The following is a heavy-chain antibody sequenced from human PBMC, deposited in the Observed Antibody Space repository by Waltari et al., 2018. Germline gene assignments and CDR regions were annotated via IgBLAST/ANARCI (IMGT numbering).Heavy chain of an antibody. J-gene: IGHJ4*02. CDR1: GGTFRSYA. CDR2: IITIFVTA. CDR3: ARVSTYDSSGYIL. D-gene: IGHD3-22*01. Sequence: QVQLVQSGAEVKKPGSSVKVCCKASGGTFRSYAISWGRQAPGPGLEWMGGIITIFVTANYAQKFQGRVTITTDDSTSTAYMELSSLRSEDTAVYYCARVSTYDSSGYILWGQGTLVTVSS. V-gene: IGHV1-69*05.